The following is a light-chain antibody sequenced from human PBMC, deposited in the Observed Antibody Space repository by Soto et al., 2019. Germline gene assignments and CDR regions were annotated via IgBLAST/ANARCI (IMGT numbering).Light chain of an antibody. CDR1: SSDVGGYDY. J-gene: IGLJ3*02. V-gene: IGLV2-8*01. Sequence: QSALTQPPSASGSPGQSVTISCTGTSSDVGGYDYVSWYQQHPGKAPKLMIYEVTKRPSGVPDRFSGSKSGNTASLTVSGLQAEDEADYYCSSYAGSSTSWVFXGGTKVTVL. CDR2: EVT. CDR3: SSYAGSSTSWV.